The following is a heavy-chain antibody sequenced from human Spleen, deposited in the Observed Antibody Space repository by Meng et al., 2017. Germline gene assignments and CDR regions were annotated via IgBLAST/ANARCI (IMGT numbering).Heavy chain of an antibody. Sequence: QVQLQAWGERLLKPSGTLTLSCVVYGGSFSDYYWSWIRQPPGKGLEWIGEINHSGSTNYNPSLESRATISVDTSQNNLSLKLSSVTAADSAVYYCARGPTTMAHDFDYWGQGTLVTVSS. CDR2: INHSGST. V-gene: IGHV4-34*01. D-gene: IGHD4-11*01. CDR1: GGSFSDYY. CDR3: ARGPTTMAHDFDY. J-gene: IGHJ4*02.